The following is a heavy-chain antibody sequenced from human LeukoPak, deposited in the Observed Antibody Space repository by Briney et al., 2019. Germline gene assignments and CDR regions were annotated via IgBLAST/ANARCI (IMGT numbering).Heavy chain of an antibody. V-gene: IGHV3-53*01. CDR2: IYSGGTT. D-gene: IGHD2-2*01. CDR1: GFTFSSYA. CDR3: ARYCSTTSCYHAFDI. J-gene: IGHJ3*02. Sequence: GGSLRLSCAASGFTFSSYAMSWVRQAPGKGLEWVSVIYSGGTTYYAGSVKGRFTISRDNSKNTLYLQMSSLRAEDTAVYYCARYCSTTSCYHAFDIWGQGTMVTVSS.